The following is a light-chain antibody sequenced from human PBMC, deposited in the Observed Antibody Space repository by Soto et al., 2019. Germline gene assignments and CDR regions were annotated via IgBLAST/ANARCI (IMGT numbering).Light chain of an antibody. CDR2: DAS. Sequence: DIQMTQSPATLSASVGDRVTFTCRASQSVRSCLAWYQQKPGTAPKLLIFDASRLENGVPSRFSGSGSGTAFTLTISSRQPADFATDYCQQYDNYPLTFGGGTKVDIK. CDR3: QQYDNYPLT. CDR1: QSVRSC. J-gene: IGKJ4*01. V-gene: IGKV1-5*01.